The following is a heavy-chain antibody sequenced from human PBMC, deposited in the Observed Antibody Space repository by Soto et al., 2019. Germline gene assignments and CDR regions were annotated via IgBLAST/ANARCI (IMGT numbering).Heavy chain of an antibody. J-gene: IGHJ4*02. V-gene: IGHV1-69*02. Sequence: QVQLVQSGAEVKKPGSSVKVSCKASGGTFSSYTISWVRQAPGQGLEWMGRIIPILGIATYAQKFQGRVTINADKSTSTAYMERSSLRSEDTAVYYCASSCGDYSVGYWYQGTLVTVSS. CDR2: IIPILGIA. CDR1: GGTFSSYT. D-gene: IGHD4-17*01. CDR3: ASSCGDYSVGY.